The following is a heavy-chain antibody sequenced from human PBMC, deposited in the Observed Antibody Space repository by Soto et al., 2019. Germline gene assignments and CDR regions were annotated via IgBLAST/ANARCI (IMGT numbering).Heavy chain of an antibody. V-gene: IGHV3-23*01. CDR1: GFTFSSYA. J-gene: IGHJ4*02. CDR2: ISGSGGST. D-gene: IGHD6-19*01. Sequence: EVQLLESGGGLVQPGGSLRLSCAASGFTFSSYAMSWVRQAPGKGLEWVSAISGSGGSTYYADAEKGRFTVSRDNSKNTLYLQKNSHRAEDTAVYYCAKEVVSSVAGTYCGQGNLVSVSS. CDR3: AKEVVSSVAGTY.